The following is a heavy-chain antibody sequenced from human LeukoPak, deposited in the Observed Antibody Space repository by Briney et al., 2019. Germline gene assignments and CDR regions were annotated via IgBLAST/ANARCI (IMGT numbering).Heavy chain of an antibody. CDR2: ISGSGGST. Sequence: PGGSLRLSCAASGFTFSNYAMNWVRQAPGKGLEWVSAISGSGGSTYYADSVKGRFTISRDNSKNTLYLQMNSLRAEDAAIYYCARGLYSSSPWGQGILVTVSS. CDR1: GFTFSNYA. D-gene: IGHD6-6*01. V-gene: IGHV3-23*01. CDR3: ARGLYSSSP. J-gene: IGHJ4*02.